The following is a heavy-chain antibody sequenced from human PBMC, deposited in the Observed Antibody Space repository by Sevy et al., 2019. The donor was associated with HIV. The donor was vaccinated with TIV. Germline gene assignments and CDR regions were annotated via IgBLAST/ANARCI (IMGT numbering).Heavy chain of an antibody. Sequence: GGSLRLSCAASGFTFDDYWMQWVRQAPGQGLEWVANIKEDGSVKYYVESVKGRFTISRDNAKNSVYLQMNSLRAEDAALYYCVRAIGAAGSYWGLGTLVTVSS. J-gene: IGHJ4*02. V-gene: IGHV3-7*01. CDR1: GFTFDDYW. CDR2: IKEDGSVK. CDR3: VRAIGAAGSY. D-gene: IGHD6-13*01.